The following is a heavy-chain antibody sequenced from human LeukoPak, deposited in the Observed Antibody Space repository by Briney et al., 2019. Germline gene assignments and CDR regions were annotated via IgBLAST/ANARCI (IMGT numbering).Heavy chain of an antibody. V-gene: IGHV1-2*02. D-gene: IGHD2-2*01. Sequence: ASVKVSCKASGYTFSGYYMHWVRQAPGQGLEWMGWINPHSGGTYYAQKFQDRVTMTRDTSIGTAYMELSRLRSDDTAVYYCARDRLPLGYCSSTSCYDAFDIWGQGTMVTVSS. CDR2: INPHSGGT. CDR3: ARDRLPLGYCSSTSCYDAFDI. J-gene: IGHJ3*02. CDR1: GYTFSGYY.